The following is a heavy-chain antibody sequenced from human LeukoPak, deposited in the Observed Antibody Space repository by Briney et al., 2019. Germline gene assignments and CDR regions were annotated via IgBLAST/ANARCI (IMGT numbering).Heavy chain of an antibody. CDR1: GLTLSNIA. Sequence: GGSLRLSCAASGLTLSNIAMSWVRQAPGKGLEWVSTISASGDTTYYADSVKGRFTISRDNSKNTLSLQLNSLRADDTAVYYCAKGAYDWNYWGQGTLVTVSS. CDR3: AKGAYDWNY. J-gene: IGHJ4*02. V-gene: IGHV3-23*01. CDR2: ISASGDTT. D-gene: IGHD1-1*01.